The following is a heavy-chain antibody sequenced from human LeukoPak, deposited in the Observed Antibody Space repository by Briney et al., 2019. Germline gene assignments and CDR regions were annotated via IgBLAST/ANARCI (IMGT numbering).Heavy chain of an antibody. V-gene: IGHV4-38-2*02. CDR1: GYSIISDYF. CDR3: ARGIVGSRDFYFRDYFDY. D-gene: IGHD3/OR15-3a*01. Sequence: SETLSLICTVSGYSIISDYFWGWIRQPPGKGLEWIGTIYHSGSTYYSPSLKSRVTVSVDTSKNEFSLNLTSVTAADTAVYYCARGIVGSRDFYFRDYFDYWGQGTLVTVSS. J-gene: IGHJ4*02. CDR2: IYHSGST.